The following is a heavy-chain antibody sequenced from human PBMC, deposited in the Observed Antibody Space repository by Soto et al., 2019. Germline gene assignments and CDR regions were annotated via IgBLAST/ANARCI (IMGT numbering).Heavy chain of an antibody. CDR3: ARTRSFTLRSYDDGMDV. CDR2: IYHGHSDT. CDR1: GYSFASYW. Sequence: GECLPSSCQGSGYSFASYWIGWVRQMPGKDLEWMGIIYHGHSDTRYSPSFQGKVTISADKSLRTAYLQSTSMKASDTALYYCARTRSFTLRSYDDGMDVWGQGTTVTVSS. D-gene: IGHD6-6*01. J-gene: IGHJ6*02. V-gene: IGHV5-51*01.